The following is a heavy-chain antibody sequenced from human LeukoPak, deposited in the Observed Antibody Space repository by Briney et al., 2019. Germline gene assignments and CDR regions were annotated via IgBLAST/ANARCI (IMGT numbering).Heavy chain of an antibody. CDR3: AREGDYYYHYGMDV. CDR1: GYTFTGYY. J-gene: IGHJ6*02. Sequence: ASVKVSCKASGYTFTGYYMHWVRQAPGQGLEWMGRINPNSGGTNYAQKFQGRVTMTRDTSISTAYMELSRLRSDDTAVYYCAREGDYYYHYGMDVWGQGTTVTVSS. V-gene: IGHV1-2*06. CDR2: INPNSGGT.